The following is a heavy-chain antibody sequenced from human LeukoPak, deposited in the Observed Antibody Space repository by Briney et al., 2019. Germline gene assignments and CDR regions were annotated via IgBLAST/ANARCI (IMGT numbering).Heavy chain of an antibody. D-gene: IGHD4-23*01. CDR1: GGSISSYY. Sequence: PSETLSLTCTVSGGSISSYYWSWIRQPPGKGLEWIGYIYYSGSTNYNPSLKSRVTISVDTSKNQFSLKLSSVTAADTAVYYCARHLGGNSDYWGQGTLVTVSS. J-gene: IGHJ4*02. V-gene: IGHV4-59*08. CDR3: ARHLGGNSDY. CDR2: IYYSGST.